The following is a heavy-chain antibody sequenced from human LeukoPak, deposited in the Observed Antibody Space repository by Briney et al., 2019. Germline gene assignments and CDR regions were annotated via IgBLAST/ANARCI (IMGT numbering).Heavy chain of an antibody. CDR1: GYTFTSYD. D-gene: IGHD3-16*01. J-gene: IGHJ1*01. V-gene: IGHV1-8*01. CDR2: MNPNSGNT. CDR3: AKDDDWGRFNH. Sequence: ASVKVSCKASGYTFTSYDINWVRQATGQGLEWMGWMNPNSGNTGYAQKFQGRVTMTRNTSINTAYMELNSLRAEDTAMYYCAKDDDWGRFNHWGQGTLVTVSS.